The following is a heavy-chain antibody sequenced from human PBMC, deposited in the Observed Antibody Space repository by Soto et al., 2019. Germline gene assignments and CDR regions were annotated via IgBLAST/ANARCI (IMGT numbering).Heavy chain of an antibody. D-gene: IGHD2-15*01. CDR3: ARRGVGVAVSSGWSAP. J-gene: IGHJ5*02. V-gene: IGHV4-39*01. CDR1: GGSISSSSYY. CDR2: IYYSGST. Sequence: QLQLQESGPGLVKPSETLSLTCTVSGGSISSSSYYWGWIRQPPGKGLEWIGSIYYSGSTYYNPSHKGRATIPVDPSKPHFPRRRSSVPAADTAVYSCARRGVGVAVSSGWSAPWAQGTLVTVSS.